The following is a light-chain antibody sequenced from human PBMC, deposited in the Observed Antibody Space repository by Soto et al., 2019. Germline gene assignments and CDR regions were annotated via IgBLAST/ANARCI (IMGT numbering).Light chain of an antibody. CDR3: ISYTTTGALV. V-gene: IGLV2-14*01. J-gene: IGLJ2*01. CDR2: EVS. Sequence: QSLLTQPASVSGSPGQSITISCTGTIYDVGAYHYVSWYQQFPGKAPKLILYEVSNRPSGISNRFSGFRSGSTASLTVSGLQPEDDAHYYCISYTTTGALVFGGGTKLTVL. CDR1: IYDVGAYHY.